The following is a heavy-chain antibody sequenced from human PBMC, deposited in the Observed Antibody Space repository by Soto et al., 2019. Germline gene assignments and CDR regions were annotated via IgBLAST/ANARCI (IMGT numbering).Heavy chain of an antibody. CDR1: GYAFTTYG. CDR3: ARGRYGDY. J-gene: IGHJ4*02. CDR2: ISANNGNT. D-gene: IGHD1-1*01. Sequence: QVHLVQSGAEVKKPGASVKVSCQGSGYAFTTYGITWVRQAPGQGLEWMGWISANNGNTNYAQKLHGRVTGTRDTSTSSSYMELRSLRYDDTAVYYCARGRYGDYWGQGALVTVSS. V-gene: IGHV1-18*01.